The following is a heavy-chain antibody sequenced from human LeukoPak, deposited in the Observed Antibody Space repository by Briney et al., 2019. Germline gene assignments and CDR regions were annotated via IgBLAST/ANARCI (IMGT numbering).Heavy chain of an antibody. V-gene: IGHV1-3*01. Sequence: ASVKVSCKASGGTFSSYAISWVRQAPGQGLEWMGWINAGNGNTKYSQKFQGRVTITRDTSASTAYMELSSLRSEDTAVYYCASRSSKTESGMDVWGQGTTVTVSS. CDR2: INAGNGNT. CDR3: ASRSSKTESGMDV. CDR1: GGTFSSYA. J-gene: IGHJ6*02. D-gene: IGHD6-13*01.